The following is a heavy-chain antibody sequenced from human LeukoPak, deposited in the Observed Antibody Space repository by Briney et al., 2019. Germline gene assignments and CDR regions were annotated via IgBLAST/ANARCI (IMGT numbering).Heavy chain of an antibody. V-gene: IGHV1-2*02. CDR1: GYTFTGYY. Sequence: ASVKVSCKASGYTFTGYYMHWVRQAPGQGLERMGWINPNSGGTNYAQKFQGRVTMTRDTSISTAYMELSRLRSDDTAVYYCAREDLYYGSGSSEFDYWGQGTLVTVSS. CDR2: INPNSGGT. J-gene: IGHJ4*02. D-gene: IGHD3-10*01. CDR3: AREDLYYGSGSSEFDY.